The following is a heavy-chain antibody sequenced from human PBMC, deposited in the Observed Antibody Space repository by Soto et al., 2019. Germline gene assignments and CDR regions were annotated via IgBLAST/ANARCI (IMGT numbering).Heavy chain of an antibody. CDR2: IYYSGSA. V-gene: IGHV4-30-4*01. J-gene: IGHJ4*02. Sequence: QVPLHESGPGLVKPSQTLSLTCTVSGGSISSGDYYWSWLRQPPGKGLEWTGYIYYSGSAYYNPSLKSRVTISVDTSKNQFSLKLSSVTAADTAVYYCARDILYRLDYWGQGILGTDAS. D-gene: IGHD3-9*01. CDR3: ARDILYRLDY. CDR1: GGSISSGDYY.